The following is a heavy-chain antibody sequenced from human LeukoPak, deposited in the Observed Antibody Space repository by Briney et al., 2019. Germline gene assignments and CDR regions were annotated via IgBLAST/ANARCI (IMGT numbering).Heavy chain of an antibody. CDR1: GYTFTGYY. Sequence: GASVKVSCKASGYTFTGYYMHWVRQAPGQGLEWMGWINPNSGGTNYAQKFQGRVTMTRDTSISTAYMELSRLRSDDTAVYYCARVVTMIVQSGKEPPNWFDPWGQGTLVTVSS. D-gene: IGHD3-22*01. V-gene: IGHV1-2*02. CDR2: INPNSGGT. CDR3: ARVVTMIVQSGKEPPNWFDP. J-gene: IGHJ5*02.